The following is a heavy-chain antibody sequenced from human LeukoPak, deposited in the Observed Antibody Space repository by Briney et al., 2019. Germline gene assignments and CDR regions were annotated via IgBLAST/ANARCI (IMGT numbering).Heavy chain of an antibody. V-gene: IGHV3-74*01. D-gene: IGHD2/OR15-2a*01. Sequence: GGSLRLSCAASGFTFSSYWMHWVRQAPGKGLVWVSRINSDGSSTSYADSVKGRFTISRDNAKNTLYLQMNSLRAEDTAVYYCARVEPTTFTYFDHWGQGALVVVSS. CDR3: ARVEPTTFTYFDH. CDR1: GFTFSSYW. J-gene: IGHJ4*02. CDR2: INSDGSST.